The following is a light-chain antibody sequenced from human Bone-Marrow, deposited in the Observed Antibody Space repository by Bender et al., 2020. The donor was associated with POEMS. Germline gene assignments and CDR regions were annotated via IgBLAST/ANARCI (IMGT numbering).Light chain of an antibody. CDR2: DVT. CDR3: CSYAGRPPSFV. V-gene: IGLV2-23*02. CDR1: TSDLGTYDL. J-gene: IGLJ1*01. Sequence: QSALTQPASVSGSPGQSITVSCTGTTSDLGTYDLVSWYQQHPGQVPRLIMFDVTKRPSGVSARFSGSKSGYTASLTISGLQAEDEADYYCCSYAGRPPSFVFGTGTRVTVL.